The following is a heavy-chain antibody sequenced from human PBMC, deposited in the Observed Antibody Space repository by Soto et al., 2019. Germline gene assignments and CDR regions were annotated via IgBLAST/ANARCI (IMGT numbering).Heavy chain of an antibody. Sequence: TSETLSLTCTVSGGSITSYYWNWIRQPPGEGLESIGYVYYSGFTSYNPSLKSRVTISVDTSKNQFSLKLTSVTAADTAVYFCARMAPSFCSETCYSEGVWIDHWGQGTLVTVSS. CDR3: ARMAPSFCSETCYSEGVWIDH. CDR2: VYYSGFT. V-gene: IGHV4-59*01. D-gene: IGHD2-15*01. CDR1: GGSITSYY. J-gene: IGHJ4*02.